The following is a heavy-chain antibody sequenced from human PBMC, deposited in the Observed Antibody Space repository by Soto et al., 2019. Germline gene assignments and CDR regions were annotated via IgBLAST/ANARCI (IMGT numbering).Heavy chain of an antibody. D-gene: IGHD3-16*01. J-gene: IGHJ4*02. Sequence: QVQLQESGPGLVKPSQTLSLTCTVSGASISSGDYYWSWIRQHPGKGLEWIGYISYRGRTYYSSSLMSRFXXSXDXXQNLLSLKLSSVTAADTAVFYCARTVHLGDLSLGYWGQGILVTVSS. V-gene: IGHV4-31*03. CDR2: ISYRGRT. CDR3: ARTVHLGDLSLGY. CDR1: GASISSGDYY.